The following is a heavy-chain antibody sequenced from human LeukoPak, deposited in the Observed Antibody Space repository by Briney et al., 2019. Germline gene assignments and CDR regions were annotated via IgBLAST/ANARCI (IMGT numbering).Heavy chain of an antibody. CDR2: IYPGDSDT. D-gene: IGHD3-9*01. J-gene: IGHJ4*02. V-gene: IGHV5-51*01. Sequence: GESLKISCKGSGYSFTTRWIGWVRQMPGKGLEWMGIIYPGDSDTRYSPSFQGQVTISADKSISTAYLQWSSLKASDTAMYYCAAQTRYFDYSSMGTVDFDHWGQGTLVTVSS. CDR1: GYSFTTRW. CDR3: AAQTRYFDYSSMGTVDFDH.